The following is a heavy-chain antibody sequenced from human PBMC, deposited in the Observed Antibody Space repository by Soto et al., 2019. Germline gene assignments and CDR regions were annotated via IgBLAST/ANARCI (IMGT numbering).Heavy chain of an antibody. D-gene: IGHD1-26*01. Sequence: QPGGSLRLSCVVSGLTFSSYAMSWVRQAPGKGLEWVSSIRGSGGRTNYADSVKGRFTISRDNSKNTLYVQMNSLRVEDTAVYYCAKGEEVLDYWGQGTRVTVSS. CDR1: GLTFSSYA. V-gene: IGHV3-23*01. CDR2: IRGSGGRT. CDR3: AKGEEVLDY. J-gene: IGHJ4*02.